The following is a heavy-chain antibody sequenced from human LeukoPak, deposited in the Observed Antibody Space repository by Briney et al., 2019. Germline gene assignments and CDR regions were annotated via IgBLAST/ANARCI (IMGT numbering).Heavy chain of an antibody. J-gene: IGHJ4*02. CDR2: ISGSGGST. CDR1: GFTFSSYA. Sequence: GGSLRLSCAASGFTFSSYAMSWLRQAPGKGLEGVSAISGSGGSTYYADSVKGRFTISRDNSKNTLYLQMNSLRAEDTAVYYCAKAETLSYYDSSGYLFDYWGQGTLVTVSS. D-gene: IGHD3-22*01. V-gene: IGHV3-23*01. CDR3: AKAETLSYYDSSGYLFDY.